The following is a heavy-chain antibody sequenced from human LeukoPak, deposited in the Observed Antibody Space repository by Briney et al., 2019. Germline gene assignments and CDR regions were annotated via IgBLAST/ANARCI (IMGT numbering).Heavy chain of an antibody. CDR3: ARGLQYQLLKALRYYYMDV. V-gene: IGHV1-69*05. Sequence: GASVKVSCKASGGTFSSHAIAWVRQAPGQGPEWTGGIIPISGTADYAQKFQGRVTITTDQSTSTAYMELSSLTSDDTAVYYCARGLQYQLLKALRYYYMDVWGEGTTVTVSS. D-gene: IGHD2-2*01. J-gene: IGHJ6*03. CDR1: GGTFSSHA. CDR2: IIPISGTA.